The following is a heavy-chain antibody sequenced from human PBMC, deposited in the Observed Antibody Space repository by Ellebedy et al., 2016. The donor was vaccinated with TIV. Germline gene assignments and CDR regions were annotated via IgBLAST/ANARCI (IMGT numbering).Heavy chain of an antibody. CDR3: ARDMAGSYYY. CDR2: ISSSSNIM. V-gene: IGHV3-48*04. J-gene: IGHJ4*02. CDR1: GFTFSSYS. D-gene: IGHD1-26*01. Sequence: GESLKISXAASGFTFSSYSMNWVRQAPGKGLEWVSYISSSSNIMYYADSVEGRFTISREDAKNSLYLQMNSLRAEDTAVYYFARDMAGSYYYWGQGTLVTVSS.